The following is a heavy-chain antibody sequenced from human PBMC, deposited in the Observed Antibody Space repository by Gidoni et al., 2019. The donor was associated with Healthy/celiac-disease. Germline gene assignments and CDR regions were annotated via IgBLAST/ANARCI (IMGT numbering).Heavy chain of an antibody. CDR3: AKDRYYYDSSGYYLGIFDY. V-gene: IGHV3-9*01. D-gene: IGHD3-22*01. CDR1: GFTFDDYA. J-gene: IGHJ4*02. Sequence: EVQLVESGGGLVQPGRSLRLSCAASGFTFDDYAMHWVRQAPGKGLGWVAGISWNSGSIGYADSVKGRFTISRDNAKNSLYLQMNSLRAEDTALYYCAKDRYYYDSSGYYLGIFDYWGQGTLVTVSS. CDR2: ISWNSGSI.